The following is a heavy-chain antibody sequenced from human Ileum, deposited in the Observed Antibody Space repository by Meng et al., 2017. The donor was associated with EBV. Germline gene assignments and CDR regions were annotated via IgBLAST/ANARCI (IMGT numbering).Heavy chain of an antibody. CDR2: VNYNGDS. CDR1: VAPFTRSGYY. CDR3: ARDLRVGGAFDY. Sequence: VQQQSSCSVLVRPSHSLPLTCPGSVAPFTRSGYYWTWLRQSPGKGLEWLGYVNYNGDSTYNPSLKSRVTIFIDTSKKQFYLNLTSATAADTAIYYCARDLRVGGAFDYWGQGTLVTVSS. J-gene: IGHJ4*02. V-gene: IGHV4-61*08. D-gene: IGHD1-26*01.